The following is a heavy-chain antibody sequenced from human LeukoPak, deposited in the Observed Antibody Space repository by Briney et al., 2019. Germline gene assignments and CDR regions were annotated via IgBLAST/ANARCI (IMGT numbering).Heavy chain of an antibody. Sequence: SETLSLTCAVSGVSISSGGYSWSWIRQPPGKGLEWIGYIYHSGSTYYNPSLKSRVTISVDRSKNQFSLKLSSVTAADTAVYYCARADSSGYYGWFDPWGQGTLVTVSS. J-gene: IGHJ5*02. V-gene: IGHV4-30-2*01. CDR2: IYHSGST. CDR3: ARADSSGYYGWFDP. CDR1: GVSISSGGYS. D-gene: IGHD3-22*01.